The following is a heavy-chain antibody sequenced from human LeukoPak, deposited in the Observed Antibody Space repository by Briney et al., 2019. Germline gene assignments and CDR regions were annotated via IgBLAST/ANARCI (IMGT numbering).Heavy chain of an antibody. D-gene: IGHD3-10*01. CDR2: ISSSSSYI. V-gene: IGHV3-21*01. CDR1: GFTFSSYS. Sequence: GGSLRLSCAASGFTFSSYSMNWVRQAPGKGLEWVSSISSSSSYIYYADSVKGRFTISRDNAENSLYLQMNSLRAEDTAVYYCARDQSITMVRGITRAPPKYWGQGTLVTVSS. J-gene: IGHJ4*02. CDR3: ARDQSITMVRGITRAPPKY.